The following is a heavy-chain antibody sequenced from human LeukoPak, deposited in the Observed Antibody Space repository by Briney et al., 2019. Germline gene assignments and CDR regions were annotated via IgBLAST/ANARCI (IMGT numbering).Heavy chain of an antibody. Sequence: GGSLRLSCAASGFTFSSYAMSWVRQAPGKGLEWVSAISGSGGSTYYADSVKGRFTISRHNSKNTLYLQMNSLRAEDTAVYYCAKIDDSSGYWYYYYMDVSGKGATVTVSS. J-gene: IGHJ6*03. CDR3: AKIDDSSGYWYYYYMDV. D-gene: IGHD3-22*01. V-gene: IGHV3-23*01. CDR1: GFTFSSYA. CDR2: ISGSGGST.